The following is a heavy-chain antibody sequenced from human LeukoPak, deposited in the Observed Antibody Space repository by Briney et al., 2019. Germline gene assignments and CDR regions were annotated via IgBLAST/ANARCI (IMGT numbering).Heavy chain of an antibody. CDR2: ISGDGGST. CDR3: AKDSPGYSSSWYPYYYYYGMDV. CDR1: GFTFDDYA. D-gene: IGHD6-13*01. Sequence: GGSLRLSCAASGFTFDDYAMHWVRQAPGQGLEWVSLISGDGGSTYYADSVKGRFTISRDNSKNSLYLQMNSLRTEDTALYYCAKDSPGYSSSWYPYYYYYGMDVWGQGTTVTVSS. V-gene: IGHV3-43*02. J-gene: IGHJ6*02.